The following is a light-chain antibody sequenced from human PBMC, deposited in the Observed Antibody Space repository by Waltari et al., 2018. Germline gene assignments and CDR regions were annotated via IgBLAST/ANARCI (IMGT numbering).Light chain of an antibody. CDR1: SNDVGSYHY. V-gene: IGLV2-11*01. CDR2: AFR. Sequence: QSALTQPRSVSGSPGQSVTISCTGTSNDVGSYHYVSWFQQRPGKAPKVVIYAFRQRPSGVRARFSGYTAGNTAFLTSSGLQAEDEADYYCCAYAGSYTWVFGGGSNLTVL. J-gene: IGLJ3*02. CDR3: CAYAGSYTWV.